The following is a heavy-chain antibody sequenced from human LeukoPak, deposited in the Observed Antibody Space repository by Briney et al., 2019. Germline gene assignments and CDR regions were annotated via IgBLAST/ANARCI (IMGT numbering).Heavy chain of an antibody. CDR1: GGTFSSYA. J-gene: IGHJ3*02. CDR2: IIPIVGTE. CDR3: ASWLPSSGWYLGAFVI. D-gene: IGHD6-19*01. V-gene: IGHV1-69*06. Sequence: GGSVKVSCKASGGTFSSYAISWVRQAPGEGLEWMGGIIPIVGTENYAQKFQCRVTLTADKSTSTAYMDLSSLRSEDTAVYFSASWLPSSGWYLGAFVIWGQGTMVTVSS.